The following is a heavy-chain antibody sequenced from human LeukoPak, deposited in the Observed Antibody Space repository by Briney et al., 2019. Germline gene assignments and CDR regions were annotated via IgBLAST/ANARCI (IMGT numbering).Heavy chain of an antibody. CDR2: ISGDGGST. V-gene: IGHV3-43*02. Sequence: PGGSLRLSCAASGFTFDDYAMHWVRQAPGKGLEWVSFISGDGGSTYYADTVKGRFTISRDNSKNSLYLQMNSLRTEDTALYYCAKDIKRRGDIWGQGTMVTVSS. J-gene: IGHJ3*02. CDR3: AKDIKRRGDI. CDR1: GFTFDDYA.